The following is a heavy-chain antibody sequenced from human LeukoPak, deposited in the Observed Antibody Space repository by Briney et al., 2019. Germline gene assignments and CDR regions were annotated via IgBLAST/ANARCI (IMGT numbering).Heavy chain of an antibody. D-gene: IGHD3-22*01. CDR2: IYPGDSDT. J-gene: IGHJ5*02. V-gene: IGHV5-51*01. CDR1: GYSFTRYW. Sequence: GESLKTSREGSGYSFTRYWIGWVRQMPGKGLEWMGIIYPGDSDTRYSPSFQGQVTISADKSISTAYLQWSSLKASDTAMYYCARSYYYDSSGYPKPKWFDPWGQGTLVTVSS. CDR3: ARSYYYDSSGYPKPKWFDP.